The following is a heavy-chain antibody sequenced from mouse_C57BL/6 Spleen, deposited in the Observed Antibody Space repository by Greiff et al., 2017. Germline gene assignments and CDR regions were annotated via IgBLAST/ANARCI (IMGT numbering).Heavy chain of an antibody. V-gene: IGHV1-18*01. Sequence: EVQLVESGPELVKPGASVKIPCKASGYTFTDYNMDWVKQSHGKSLEWIGDINPNNGGTIYNQKFKGKATLTVDKSSSTAYMELRSLTSEDSAVYYCARGFSFITTVVPYWGQGTLVTVSA. D-gene: IGHD1-1*01. CDR1: GYTFTDYN. CDR2: INPNNGGT. J-gene: IGHJ3*01. CDR3: ARGFSFITTVVPY.